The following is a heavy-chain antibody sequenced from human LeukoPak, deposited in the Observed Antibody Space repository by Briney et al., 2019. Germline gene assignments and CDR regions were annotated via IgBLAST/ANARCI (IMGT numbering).Heavy chain of an antibody. Sequence: PGGSLRLSCAASGFTFSSYSMNWVRQAPGKGLEWVSYISSSSSTLYYADSVKGRFTISRDNAKNSLYLQMISLRAEDTAVYYCARVGDREYYFDYWGQGTLVTVSS. CDR1: GFTFSSYS. J-gene: IGHJ4*02. CDR3: ARVGDREYYFDY. D-gene: IGHD3-10*01. V-gene: IGHV3-48*01. CDR2: ISSSSSTL.